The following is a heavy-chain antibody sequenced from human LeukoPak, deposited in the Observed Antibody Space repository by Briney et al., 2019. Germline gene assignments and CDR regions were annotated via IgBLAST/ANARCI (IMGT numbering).Heavy chain of an antibody. CDR1: GFTFSAYN. Sequence: GGSLRLSCAASGFTFSAYNMNWVRQAPGKGLEWVSSISSSSYIYYADSVKGRFTISRDNSKNSLYLQMNSLRAEDTALYYCARAPEAAFDIWGQGTMVTVSS. V-gene: IGHV3-69-1*01. J-gene: IGHJ3*02. CDR2: ISSSSYI. CDR3: ARAPEAAFDI.